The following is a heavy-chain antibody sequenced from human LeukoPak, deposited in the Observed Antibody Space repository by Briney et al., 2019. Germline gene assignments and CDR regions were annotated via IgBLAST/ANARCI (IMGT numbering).Heavy chain of an antibody. Sequence: ASVKVSCNVSGYTLTELSMHWVRQAPGKGLEWMGGFDPEDGETIYAQEFQGRVSMPEDTSTDTAYMELSSLRSEDTAVYYCATDLTGTTTGHYWGQGTLVIVSS. D-gene: IGHD1-20*01. CDR2: FDPEDGET. CDR3: ATDLTGTTTGHY. J-gene: IGHJ4*02. V-gene: IGHV1-24*01. CDR1: GYTLTELS.